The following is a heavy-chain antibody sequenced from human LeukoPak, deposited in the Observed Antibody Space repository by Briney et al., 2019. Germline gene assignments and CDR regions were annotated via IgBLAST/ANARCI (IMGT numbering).Heavy chain of an antibody. D-gene: IGHD2-2*01. V-gene: IGHV4-30-4*08. CDR2: IYYSGST. CDR1: GGSISSGDYY. CDR3: ARAGGSTSQDAFDI. J-gene: IGHJ3*02. Sequence: PSQTLSLTCTVSGGSISSGDYYWRWIRQPPGTGLEWIGYIYYSGSTYYNPSLKSRVTISVDTSKNQFSLKLSSVTAADTAVYYCARAGGSTSQDAFDIWGQGTMVTVSS.